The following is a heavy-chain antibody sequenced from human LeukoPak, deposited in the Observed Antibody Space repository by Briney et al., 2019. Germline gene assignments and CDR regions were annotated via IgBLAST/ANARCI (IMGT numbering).Heavy chain of an antibody. CDR2: IYYSGST. CDR1: GGSISSSSYY. CDR3: ARLGDYGPGVFDY. Sequence: PSETLSLTCTVSGGSISSSSYYWGWIRQPPGKGLEWIGSIYYSGSTYFNPSLKSRVTISVDTSKNQFSLKLSSVTAADTAVYYCARLGDYGPGVFDYWGQGTLVTVSS. D-gene: IGHD4-17*01. J-gene: IGHJ4*02. V-gene: IGHV4-39*01.